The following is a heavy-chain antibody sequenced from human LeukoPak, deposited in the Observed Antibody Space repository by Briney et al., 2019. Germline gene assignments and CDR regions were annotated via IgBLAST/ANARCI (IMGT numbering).Heavy chain of an antibody. V-gene: IGHV3-30*02. CDR2: IRDDGSNK. D-gene: IGHD4-23*01. CDR1: GFTFSSYG. J-gene: IGHJ3*02. CDR3: ARDGPAVTYPDAFDI. Sequence: GGSLRLSCAASGFTFSSYGMHWVRQAPGKGLEWVAFIRDDGSNKYYADSVKGRVTISRDNSKNTLYLQMNSLRAEDTALYYCARDGPAVTYPDAFDIWGQGTMVTVSS.